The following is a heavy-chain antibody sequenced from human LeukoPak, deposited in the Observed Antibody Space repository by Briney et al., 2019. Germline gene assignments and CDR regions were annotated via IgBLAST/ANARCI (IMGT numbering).Heavy chain of an antibody. J-gene: IGHJ4*02. V-gene: IGHV3-23*01. D-gene: IGHD2-15*01. CDR2: ISGSGGST. CDR1: GFTFSSYA. CDR3: AKEGGGDCSGGSCYSYYFDY. Sequence: SGGSLRLSCAASGFTFSSYAMSWVRQAPGKGLEWVSAISGSGGSTYYADSVKGRFTISRDNSKNTLYLQMNSLRAEDTAVYYCAKEGGGDCSGGSCYSYYFDYWGQGTLVTVSS.